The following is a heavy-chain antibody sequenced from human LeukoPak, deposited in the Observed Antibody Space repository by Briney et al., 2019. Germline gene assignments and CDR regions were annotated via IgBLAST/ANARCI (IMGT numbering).Heavy chain of an antibody. Sequence: GGTLRLSCAASGFTFSNYGMTWVRKAPGKGLQWVSGISYSGGSTYYADSVKGRFPISRDNSKNTEYLQMNSLRVEDTAVYYCAKHSGDTYYYYGMDVWGQGTTVTVYS. V-gene: IGHV3-23*01. CDR2: ISYSGGST. CDR1: GFTFSNYG. D-gene: IGHD2-15*01. J-gene: IGHJ6*02. CDR3: AKHSGDTYYYYGMDV.